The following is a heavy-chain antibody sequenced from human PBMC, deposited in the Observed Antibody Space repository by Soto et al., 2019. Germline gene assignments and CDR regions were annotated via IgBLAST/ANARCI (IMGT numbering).Heavy chain of an antibody. CDR2: IKQDGSEK. V-gene: IGHV3-7*01. J-gene: IGHJ4*02. CDR1: GFTFSSYW. Sequence: GGSLRLSCAASGFTFSSYWINWVRQAPGKGLEWVANIKQDGSEKYYVDSVKGRFTISRDSAENSVYLQMHSLRAEDTAVYYCAASPDYGPQFDFWGQGSLVTVSS. CDR3: AASPDYGPQFDF. D-gene: IGHD4-17*01.